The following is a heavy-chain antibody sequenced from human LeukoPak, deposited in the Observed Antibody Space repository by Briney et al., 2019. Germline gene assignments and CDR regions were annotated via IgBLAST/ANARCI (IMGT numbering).Heavy chain of an antibody. J-gene: IGHJ5*02. Sequence: GESLKISCKGPGYSFTSYWIGWVRQMPGKGLEWMGIIYPGDSDTRYSPSFQGQVTISADKSISTAYLQWSSLKASDTAMYYCARVPYCSGGSCLDNWFDPWGQGTLVTVSS. D-gene: IGHD2-15*01. CDR3: ARVPYCSGGSCLDNWFDP. CDR1: GYSFTSYW. V-gene: IGHV5-51*01. CDR2: IYPGDSDT.